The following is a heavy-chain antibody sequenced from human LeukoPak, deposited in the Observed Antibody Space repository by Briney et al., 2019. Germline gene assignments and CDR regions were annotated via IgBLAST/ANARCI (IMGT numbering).Heavy chain of an antibody. Sequence: GGSLRFSCTVSGFTVSSNSMSWVRQAPGKGLEWVSFIYSDNTHYSNSVKGRFTISRDNSKNTLYIQMNSLRAEDTAVYYCARRAGAYSHPYDYWGQGTLVTVSS. CDR3: ARRAGAYSHPYDY. V-gene: IGHV3-53*01. CDR1: GFTVSSNS. CDR2: IYSDNT. J-gene: IGHJ4*02. D-gene: IGHD4/OR15-4a*01.